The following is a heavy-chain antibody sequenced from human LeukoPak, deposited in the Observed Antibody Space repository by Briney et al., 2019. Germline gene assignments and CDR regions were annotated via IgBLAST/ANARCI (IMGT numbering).Heavy chain of an antibody. Sequence: GGSLRLSCAASGFTFSSYAMSWVRQAPGKRLEWVSAISGSGGSTYYADSVKGRFTISRDNSKSTLYLQMNSLRAEDTAVYYCAKDGKGSSTSSTYWGQGTLVTVSS. CDR3: AKDGKGSSTSSTY. J-gene: IGHJ4*02. V-gene: IGHV3-23*01. CDR1: GFTFSSYA. D-gene: IGHD2-2*01. CDR2: ISGSGGST.